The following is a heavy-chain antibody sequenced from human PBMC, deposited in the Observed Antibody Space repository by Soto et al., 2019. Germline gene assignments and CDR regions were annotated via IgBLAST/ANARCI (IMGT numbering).Heavy chain of an antibody. V-gene: IGHV1-2*02. CDR3: ARIRSGGENYYYYGMDV. CDR2: INPNSGGT. J-gene: IGHJ6*02. Sequence: GASVKVSCKASGYTFTGYYMHWVRQAPGQGLEWMGWINPNSGGTNYAQKFQGRVTMTRDTSISTAYMELGRLRSDDTAVYYCARIRSGGENYYYYGMDVWGQGTTVTVSS. D-gene: IGHD2-15*01. CDR1: GYTFTGYY.